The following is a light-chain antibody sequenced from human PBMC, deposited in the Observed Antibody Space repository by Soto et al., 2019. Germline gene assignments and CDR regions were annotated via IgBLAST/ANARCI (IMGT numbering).Light chain of an antibody. V-gene: IGKV3-20*01. J-gene: IGKJ1*01. Sequence: EIVLTQSPGTLSLSPGERATHSCRASQSVSSSYLAWYQQKPGQAPRLLIYGASSRATGIPDRFSGSGSGTDFTLTISRLEPEDFAVYYCQQYGSSPPETFGQGTKVDIK. CDR2: GAS. CDR1: QSVSSSY. CDR3: QQYGSSPPET.